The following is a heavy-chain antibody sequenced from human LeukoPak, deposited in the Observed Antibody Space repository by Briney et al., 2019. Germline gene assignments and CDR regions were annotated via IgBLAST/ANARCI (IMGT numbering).Heavy chain of an antibody. D-gene: IGHD3-22*01. CDR1: GGSTSSYY. V-gene: IGHV4-4*07. J-gene: IGHJ5*02. Sequence: PSETLSLTCTVSGGSTSSYYWSWIRQPAGKGLEWIGRIYTSGSTNYNPSLKSRVTMSVDTSKNQFSLKLSSVTAADTAVYYCARERGYYYDSSGYYFGWFDPWGQGTLVTVSS. CDR2: IYTSGST. CDR3: ARERGYYYDSSGYYFGWFDP.